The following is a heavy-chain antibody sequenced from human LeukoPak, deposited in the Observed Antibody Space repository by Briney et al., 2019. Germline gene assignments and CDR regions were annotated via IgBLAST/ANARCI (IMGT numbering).Heavy chain of an antibody. J-gene: IGHJ4*02. V-gene: IGHV3-30-3*01. CDR1: GFTFSSYA. Sequence: GRSLRLSCAASGFTFSSYAMHWVRQAPGKGLEWVAVISYDGSNKYYADSVKGRFTISRDNSKNTLYLQMNSLRAEDTAVYYCARRDCSGGSCYYVYWGQGTLVTVSS. CDR2: ISYDGSNK. CDR3: ARRDCSGGSCYYVY. D-gene: IGHD2-15*01.